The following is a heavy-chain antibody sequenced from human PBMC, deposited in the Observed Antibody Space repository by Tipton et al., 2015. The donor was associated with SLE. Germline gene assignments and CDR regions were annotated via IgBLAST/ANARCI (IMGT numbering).Heavy chain of an antibody. V-gene: IGHV3-23*01. D-gene: IGHD3-10*01. CDR3: ARGDANSGDY. Sequence: SLRLSCVASGFTFSSYAMSWVRQAPGKGLECVSAIGGSGGTKHYADSVRGRFTISRDNSKNILYLQMNSLRPEDTAMYYCARGDANSGDYWGQGTLATVSS. J-gene: IGHJ4*02. CDR1: GFTFSSYA. CDR2: IGGSGGTK.